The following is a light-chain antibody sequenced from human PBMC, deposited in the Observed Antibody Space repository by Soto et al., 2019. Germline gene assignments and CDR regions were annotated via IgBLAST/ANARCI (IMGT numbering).Light chain of an antibody. CDR1: QSVNSNY. CDR2: GAS. Sequence: EIVLTQSPGTLSLSPGERATLSCRASQSVNSNYVAWYQQKPGQAPRLLIYGASSRATGIPDRFSGSESGTDFTITISRLEPEDFAVYYCQQYGSSPRTFGQGTKVEIK. J-gene: IGKJ1*01. CDR3: QQYGSSPRT. V-gene: IGKV3-20*01.